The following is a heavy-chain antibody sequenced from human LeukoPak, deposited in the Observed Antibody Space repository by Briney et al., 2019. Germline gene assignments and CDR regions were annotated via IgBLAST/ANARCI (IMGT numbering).Heavy chain of an antibody. CDR1: GGSVSSGSYY. Sequence: NASETLSLTCTVSGGSVSSGSYYWSWIRQPPGKGLEWIGDIYYGGSTNYNPSLKSRVTISVDTSKNQFSLKLSSVTAADTAVYYCARDLQYYDFWSGYYSGRDSYYYGMDVWGQGTTVTVSS. CDR3: ARDLQYYDFWSGYYSGRDSYYYGMDV. D-gene: IGHD3-3*01. CDR2: IYYGGST. V-gene: IGHV4-61*01. J-gene: IGHJ6*02.